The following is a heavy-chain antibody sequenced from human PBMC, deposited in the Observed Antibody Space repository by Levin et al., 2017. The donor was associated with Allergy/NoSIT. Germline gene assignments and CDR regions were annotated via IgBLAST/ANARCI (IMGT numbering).Heavy chain of an antibody. CDR3: AGRGTRDYYYYMDV. CDR2: IYPGDSDT. Sequence: PGGSLRLSCQGSGYSFTSYWIGWVRQMPGKGLEWMGIIYPGDSDTRYSPSFQGQVTISADKSISTAYLQWSSLKASDTAIYYCAGRGTRDYYYYMDVWGKGTTVTVSS. V-gene: IGHV5-51*01. J-gene: IGHJ6*03. D-gene: IGHD1-1*01. CDR1: GYSFTSYW.